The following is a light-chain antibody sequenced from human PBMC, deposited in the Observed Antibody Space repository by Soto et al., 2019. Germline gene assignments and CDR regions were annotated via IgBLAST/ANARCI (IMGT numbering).Light chain of an antibody. CDR2: DAS. V-gene: IGKV3-11*01. J-gene: IGKJ4*01. Sequence: EIVLTQSPATLSLSPGNRATLSCGASESVSRYLAWYQQKPGQAPRLLIYDASNRATGIPARFSGSGSGTDFTLTITSLEPEDFAVYYCQQRSNWPSTFGGGTKVEIK. CDR3: QQRSNWPST. CDR1: ESVSRY.